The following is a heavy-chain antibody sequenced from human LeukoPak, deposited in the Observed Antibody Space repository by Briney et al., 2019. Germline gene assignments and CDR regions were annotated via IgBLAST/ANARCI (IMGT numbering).Heavy chain of an antibody. D-gene: IGHD2-2*01. CDR1: GYTFTSYD. V-gene: IGHV1-8*01. J-gene: IGHJ5*02. CDR3: ARGKRRKSSSLYNWFDP. Sequence: ASVRVSCKASGYTFTSYDINWVRQATGQGLEWMGWMNPNSSNTGYAQKFQGRVTMTRNTSISTAYMELSSLRSEDTAVYYCARGKRRKSSSLYNWFDPWGQGTLVTVSS. CDR2: MNPNSSNT.